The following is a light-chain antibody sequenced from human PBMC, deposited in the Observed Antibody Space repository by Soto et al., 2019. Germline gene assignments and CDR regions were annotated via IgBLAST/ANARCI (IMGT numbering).Light chain of an antibody. V-gene: IGKV1-39*01. J-gene: IGKJ1*01. CDR3: QQSYSTPWT. CDR2: DAS. CDR1: QDITKS. Sequence: IQVTQSPSSLSASVGDRVTITCQASQDITKSLNWYQQQPGTAPKLLIYDASSLQSGVPSRFSGSGSGTDFTLTISSLQPEDFATYYCQQSYSTPWTFGQGTKVDIK.